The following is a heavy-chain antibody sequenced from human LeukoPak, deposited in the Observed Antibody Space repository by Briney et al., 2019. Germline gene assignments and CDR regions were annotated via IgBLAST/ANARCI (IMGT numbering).Heavy chain of an antibody. CDR2: ISSSGSTI. D-gene: IGHD6-19*01. V-gene: IGHV3-11*01. Sequence: GGSLRLSCAASGFTFSDYYMSWIRQAPGKGLEWVSYISSSGSTIYYADSVKGRFTISRDNAKNSLYLQMNSLRAEDTAVYYCARELYSSGWYAFDIWGQGTMVTVSS. J-gene: IGHJ3*02. CDR3: ARELYSSGWYAFDI. CDR1: GFTFSDYY.